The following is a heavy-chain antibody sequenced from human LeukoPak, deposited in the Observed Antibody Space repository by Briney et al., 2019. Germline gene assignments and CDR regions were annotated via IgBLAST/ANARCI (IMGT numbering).Heavy chain of an antibody. D-gene: IGHD2-2*01. J-gene: IGHJ5*02. Sequence: SETLSLTCAVYGGSFSGYYWSWIRQPAGKGLEWIGRIYTSGSTNYNPSLKSRVTISVDTSKNQFSLKLSSVTAADTAVYYCAACSSTSRPGPQRYTWWFDPWGQGTLVTVSS. CDR2: IYTSGST. V-gene: IGHV4-59*10. CDR3: AACSSTSRPGPQRYTWWFDP. CDR1: GGSFSGYY.